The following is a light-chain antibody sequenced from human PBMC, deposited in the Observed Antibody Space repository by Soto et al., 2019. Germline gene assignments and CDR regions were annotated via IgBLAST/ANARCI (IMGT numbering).Light chain of an antibody. CDR3: QSYDSSLSGNWV. CDR1: NSNIGSNA. J-gene: IGLJ3*02. CDR2: RNN. V-gene: IGLV1-44*01. Sequence: QSVLTQPPSASGTPGQRVTVSCSGSNSNIGSNAVNWYQQIPGTAPKLLIYRNNQRPSGVPDRFSGSKTGASASLAISGLQSEDEADYYCQSYDSSLSGNWVFGGGTKLTVL.